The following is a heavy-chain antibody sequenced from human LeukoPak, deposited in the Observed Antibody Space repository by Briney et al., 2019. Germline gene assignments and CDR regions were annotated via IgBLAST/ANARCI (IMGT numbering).Heavy chain of an antibody. CDR3: ARIEKLDYYDSSGDIDY. CDR1: GGSISSSSYY. CDR2: IYYSGST. D-gene: IGHD3-22*01. J-gene: IGHJ4*02. V-gene: IGHV4-39*07. Sequence: SETLSLTCTVSGGSISSSSYYWGWIRQPPGKGLEWIGSIYYSGSTYYNPSLKSRVTISVDTSKNQFSLKLSSVTAADTAVYYCARIEKLDYYDSSGDIDYWGQGTLVTVSS.